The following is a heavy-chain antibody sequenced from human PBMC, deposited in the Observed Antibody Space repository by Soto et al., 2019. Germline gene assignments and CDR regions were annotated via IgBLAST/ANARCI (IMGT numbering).Heavy chain of an antibody. CDR3: ATGSRGRGSRGTDH. CDR2: ISWNSGSI. J-gene: IGHJ4*02. Sequence: EVQLVESGGGLVQPGRSLRLSCAGSGFTFDDYAMHWVREAPGKGLEWVSGISWNSGSIGYADSVKGRFTISRDNAKNSLYLQMTSLRAEDAASYYCATGSRGRGSRGTDHWGQGTLVTVSS. CDR1: GFTFDDYA. D-gene: IGHD1-26*01. V-gene: IGHV3-9*01.